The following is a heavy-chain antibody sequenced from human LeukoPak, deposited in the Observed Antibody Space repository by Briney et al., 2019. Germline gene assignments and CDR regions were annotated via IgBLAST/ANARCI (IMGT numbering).Heavy chain of an antibody. J-gene: IGHJ4*02. Sequence: GGSLRLSCAASGFTFSSYAMSWVRQAPGKGLEWVSAISGSGGSTYYADSVKGRFTISRDNAKNSLDLQMNSLRVDDTAVYYCARGATYGGGDYWGQGTLVTVSS. CDR1: GFTFSSYA. V-gene: IGHV3-23*01. CDR3: ARGATYGGGDY. D-gene: IGHD4-23*01. CDR2: ISGSGGST.